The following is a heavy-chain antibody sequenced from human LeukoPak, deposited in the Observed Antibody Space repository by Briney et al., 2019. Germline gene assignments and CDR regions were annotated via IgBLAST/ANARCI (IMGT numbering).Heavy chain of an antibody. J-gene: IGHJ4*02. CDR3: ARGNYDFWIGPAD. CDR2: ISYDGSNK. V-gene: IGHV3-30*04. Sequence: GEPLRLSCAASGFTFSSYAMHWVRQAPGKGLEWVAVISYDGSNKYYADSVKGRFTISRDNSKNTLYLQMNSLRAEDTAVYYCARGNYDFWIGPADWGQGTLVTVSS. CDR1: GFTFSSYA. D-gene: IGHD3-3*01.